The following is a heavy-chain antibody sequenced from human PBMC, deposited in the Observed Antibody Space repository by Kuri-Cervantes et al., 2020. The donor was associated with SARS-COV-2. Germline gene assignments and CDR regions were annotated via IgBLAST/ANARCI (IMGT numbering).Heavy chain of an antibody. J-gene: IGHJ6*02. V-gene: IGHV5-10-1*01. CDR1: GYSFTSYW. CDR2: IDTSDSYT. D-gene: IGHD3-10*01. Sequence: GESLKISCTGSGYSFTSYWISWVRQMPGKGLEWMGSIDTSDSYTNYSPSFQGHVTIAADKSISTAYLQWSSLKASDTAMYSCARISGTVVRGASSYGIEVWGQGTTVTVSS. CDR3: ARISGTVVRGASSYGIEV.